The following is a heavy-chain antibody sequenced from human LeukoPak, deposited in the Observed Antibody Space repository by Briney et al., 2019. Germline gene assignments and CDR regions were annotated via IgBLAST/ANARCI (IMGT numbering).Heavy chain of an antibody. CDR3: AKEGTSGWYYLDY. V-gene: IGHV3-23*01. CDR2: ISGSGGST. J-gene: IGHJ4*02. D-gene: IGHD6-19*01. Sequence: LSLTCTVSGGSISSGGYYWSWVRQAPGKGLEWVSAISGSGGSTYYADSVKGRFTISRDNSKNTLYLQMNSLRAEDTAVYYCAKEGTSGWYYLDYWGQGTLVTVSS. CDR1: GGSISSGGYY.